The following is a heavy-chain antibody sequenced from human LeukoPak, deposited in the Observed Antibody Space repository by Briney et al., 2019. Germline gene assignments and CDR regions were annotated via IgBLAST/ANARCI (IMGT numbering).Heavy chain of an antibody. CDR2: ISPTGSTT. CDR3: ARASYCSGGSCYFDY. V-gene: IGHV3-74*01. D-gene: IGHD2-15*01. CDR1: GFSFSGHW. J-gene: IGHJ4*02. Sequence: GGSLRLSCTASGFSFSGHWMHWARQLPGKGLVWVSRISPTGSTTSYADSVKGRFTVSRDNAKNTLYLQVNNLRAEDTAVYYCARASYCSGGSCYFDYWGQGALVTVSS.